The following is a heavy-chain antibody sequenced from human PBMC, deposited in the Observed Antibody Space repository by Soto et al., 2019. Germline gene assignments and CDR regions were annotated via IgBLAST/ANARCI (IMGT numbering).Heavy chain of an antibody. CDR2: MQPSSGRT. CDR1: GYIFTGLD. V-gene: IGHV1-8*01. Sequence: ASMKFCKASGYIFTGLDIKWVRQTTGQGLEWMGWMQPSSGRTGYAQKFQGRVTMTRDTSINTAYMELSSLTSDDTAFYYCARGVTAGIDYW. CDR3: ARGVTAGIDY. J-gene: IGHJ4*01. D-gene: IGHD2-21*02.